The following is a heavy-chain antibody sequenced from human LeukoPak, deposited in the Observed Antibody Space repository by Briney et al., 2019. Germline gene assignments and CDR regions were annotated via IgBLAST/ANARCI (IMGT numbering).Heavy chain of an antibody. CDR2: ICDSGST. Sequence: SQTLSLTCTVSGASIRSGDYYWSWIRQPPGKGLEWIGYICDSGSTYYNPSLKSRITISVDTSENRFSLKLSSVTATDTAVYYCARDCSGGSCYGAFDIWGQGTMVTVSS. D-gene: IGHD2-15*01. CDR1: GASIRSGDYY. CDR3: ARDCSGGSCYGAFDI. V-gene: IGHV4-30-4*01. J-gene: IGHJ3*02.